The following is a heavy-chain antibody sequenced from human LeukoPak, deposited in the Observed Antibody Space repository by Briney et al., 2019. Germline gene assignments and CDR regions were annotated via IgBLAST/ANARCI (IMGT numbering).Heavy chain of an antibody. CDR1: GGSISSGSYY. J-gene: IGHJ6*02. CDR2: IYYSGST. V-gene: IGHV4-39*07. CDR3: ARGRIVVVPAANRIYYYGMDV. Sequence: SETLSLTCSVSGGSISSGSYYWDWIRQPPAMGLEWIGSIYYSGSTYDSPSLKSRVTISVDTSKNQFSLKLSSVTAADTAVYYCARGRIVVVPAANRIYYYGMDVWGQGTTVTVSS. D-gene: IGHD2-2*01.